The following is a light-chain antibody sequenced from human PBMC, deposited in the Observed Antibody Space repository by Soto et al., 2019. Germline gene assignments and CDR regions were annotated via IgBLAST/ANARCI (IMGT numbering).Light chain of an antibody. CDR3: QQSLTIPFT. V-gene: IGKV1-39*01. CDR1: QTISTH. J-gene: IGKJ2*01. CDR2: AAS. Sequence: DIQMTQSPSSLSASVRDRVTITCRASQTISTHLHWYQQKPGKAPKLLIYAASTFQSGVHSRFSASGSGTDFTLTINRRQPEDFATNYCQQSLTIPFTFGQGTKLEIK.